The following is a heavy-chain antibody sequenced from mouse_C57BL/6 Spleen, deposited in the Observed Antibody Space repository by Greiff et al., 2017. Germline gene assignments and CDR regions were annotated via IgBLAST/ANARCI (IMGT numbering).Heavy chain of an antibody. D-gene: IGHD3-2*02. J-gene: IGHJ2*01. Sequence: LVEPGASVKIPCKASGYTFTDYNMDWVKQSHGKSLEWIGDINPNNGGTIYNQKFKGKATLTVDKSSSTAYMELRSLTSEDTAVYYCARWTAQAFYFDYWGQGTTLTVSS. CDR1: GYTFTDYN. CDR3: ARWTAQAFYFDY. V-gene: IGHV1-18*01. CDR2: INPNNGGT.